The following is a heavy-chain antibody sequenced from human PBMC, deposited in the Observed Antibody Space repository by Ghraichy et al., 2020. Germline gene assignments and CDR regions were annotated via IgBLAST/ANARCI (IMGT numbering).Heavy chain of an antibody. CDR2: IYYSGST. J-gene: IGHJ3*02. CDR1: GGSVSSGSYY. V-gene: IGHV4-61*01. Sequence: LNISCTVSGGSVSSGSYYGSWIRQPPGKGLEWIGYIYYSGSTNYSPSLKSRVTISLDTSKNQFSLKLSSVTAADTAVYYCARYVLAVAGTRGFDIWGQGAMVTVSS. CDR3: ARYVLAVAGTRGFDI. D-gene: IGHD6-19*01.